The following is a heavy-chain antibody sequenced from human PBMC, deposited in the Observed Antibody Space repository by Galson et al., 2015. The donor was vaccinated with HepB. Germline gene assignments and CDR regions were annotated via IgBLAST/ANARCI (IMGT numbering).Heavy chain of an antibody. J-gene: IGHJ4*02. Sequence: QSGAEVKKPGESLKISCKGSGYSFPNYWIAWVRQMPGKGLEWMGIFYPGDSHTRYSPSFQGQVTISADKSVSTAYLQWSSLKASDSAMYYCARRGDYYYYFDYWGQGTLVTVSS. CDR1: GYSFPNYW. CDR3: ARRGDYYYYFDY. D-gene: IGHD3-3*01. V-gene: IGHV5-51*03. CDR2: FYPGDSHT.